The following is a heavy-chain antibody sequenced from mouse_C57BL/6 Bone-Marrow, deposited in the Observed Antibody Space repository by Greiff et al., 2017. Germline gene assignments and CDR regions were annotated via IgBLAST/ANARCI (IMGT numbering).Heavy chain of an antibody. CDR3: ARGDYYGIMDY. Sequence: QVQLQQSGAELARPGASVKLSCKASGYTFTSYGISWVKQRTGQGLEWIGEIYPRSGNTYYNEKFKGKATLTADKSSSTAYMELRSLTSEDSAVYFCARGDYYGIMDYWGQGTSVTVSS. V-gene: IGHV1-81*01. CDR2: IYPRSGNT. CDR1: GYTFTSYG. J-gene: IGHJ4*01. D-gene: IGHD1-1*01.